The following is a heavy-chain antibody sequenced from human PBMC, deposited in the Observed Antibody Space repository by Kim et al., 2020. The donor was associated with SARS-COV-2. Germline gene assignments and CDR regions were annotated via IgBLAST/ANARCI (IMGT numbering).Heavy chain of an antibody. J-gene: IGHJ4*02. V-gene: IGHV3-7*01. D-gene: IGHD6-13*01. Sequence: GGSLRLSCAASGFTFSSYCMSWVRQAPGKGLEWVANIKQDGSEKYYVDSVKGRFTISRDNAKNSLYLQMNSLRAEDTAVYYCARVYGGSWCFDYWGQGTL. CDR2: IKQDGSEK. CDR3: ARVYGGSWCFDY. CDR1: GFTFSSYC.